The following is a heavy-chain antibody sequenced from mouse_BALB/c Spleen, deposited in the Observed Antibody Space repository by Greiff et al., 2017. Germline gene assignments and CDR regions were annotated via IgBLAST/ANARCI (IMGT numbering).Heavy chain of an antibody. Sequence: EVQVVESGGGLVKPGGSLKLSCAASGFTFSSYAMSWVRQSPEKRLEWVAEISSGGSYTYYPDTVTGRFTISRDNAKNTLYLEMSSLRSEDTAMYYCAREQGYYGFAYWGQGTLVTVSA. CDR2: ISSGGSYT. V-gene: IGHV5-9-4*01. CDR3: AREQGYYGFAY. J-gene: IGHJ3*01. CDR1: GFTFSSYA. D-gene: IGHD2-3*01.